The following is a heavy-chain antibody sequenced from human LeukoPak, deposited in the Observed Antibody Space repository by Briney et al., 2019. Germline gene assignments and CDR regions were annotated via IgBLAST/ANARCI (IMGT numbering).Heavy chain of an antibody. Sequence: SGTLSLTCAVSGGSISSSNWWSWVRQPPGKGLEWIGEIYHSGSTNYNPSLKSRVTISVDKSKNQFSLKLSSVTAADTAVYYCAKIWFGESDDAFDIWGQGTMVTVSS. V-gene: IGHV4-4*02. CDR1: GGSISSSNW. D-gene: IGHD3-10*01. CDR2: IYHSGST. J-gene: IGHJ3*02. CDR3: AKIWFGESDDAFDI.